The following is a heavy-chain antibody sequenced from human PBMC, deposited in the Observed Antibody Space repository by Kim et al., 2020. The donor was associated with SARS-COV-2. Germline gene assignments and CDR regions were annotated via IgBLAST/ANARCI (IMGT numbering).Heavy chain of an antibody. D-gene: IGHD2-21*02. J-gene: IGHJ6*02. CDR2: ISWNSGSI. CDR1: GFTFDDYA. Sequence: GGSLRLSCAASGFTFDDYAMHWVRQAPGKGLEWVSGISWNSGSIGYADSVKGRFTISRDNAKNSLYLQMNSLRAEDTALYYCAKDMGAAYCGGDCYSGRNYYYGMDVWGQGTTVTVSS. CDR3: AKDMGAAYCGGDCYSGRNYYYGMDV. V-gene: IGHV3-9*01.